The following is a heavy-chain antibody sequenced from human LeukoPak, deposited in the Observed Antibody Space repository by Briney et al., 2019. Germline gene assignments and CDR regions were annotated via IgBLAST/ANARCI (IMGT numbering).Heavy chain of an antibody. D-gene: IGHD7-27*01. CDR3: AKSSFGTGEDY. CDR1: GFTFSSYG. V-gene: IGHV3-23*01. Sequence: GGSLRLSCAASGFTFSSYGMSWVRQAPGKGLEWVSAISGSGGSTNYADSVKGRFTIYRDNPKNTLYLQMSSLRADDTAVYCCAKSSFGTGEDYWGQGTLVTVSS. J-gene: IGHJ4*02. CDR2: ISGSGGST.